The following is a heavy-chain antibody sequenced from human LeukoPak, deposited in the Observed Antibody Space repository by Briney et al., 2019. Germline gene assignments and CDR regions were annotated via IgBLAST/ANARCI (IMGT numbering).Heavy chain of an antibody. J-gene: IGHJ4*02. D-gene: IGHD3-3*01. CDR2: ISYDGSNK. V-gene: IGHV3-30*18. Sequence: PGGSLRLSCAASGFTFSSYGMHWVRQAPGKGLEWVAVISYDGSNKHYADSVKGRFTISRDNSKNTLYLQMNSLRAEDTAVYYCAKNPHPWSGYGHDYWGQGTLVTVSS. CDR3: AKNPHPWSGYGHDY. CDR1: GFTFSSYG.